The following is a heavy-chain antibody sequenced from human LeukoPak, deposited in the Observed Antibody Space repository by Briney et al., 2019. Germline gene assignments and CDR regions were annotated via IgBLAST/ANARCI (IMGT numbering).Heavy chain of an antibody. CDR3: ARSLYSSSSNDWFDP. J-gene: IGHJ5*02. V-gene: IGHV1-18*01. CDR1: GYTFTSYG. CDR2: ISAYNGNT. Sequence: GASVKVSCKASGYTFTSYGISWVRQAPGQGLEWMGWISAYNGNTNYAQKLQGRVTMTTDTSTSTAYMELRSLRSDDTAVYYCARSLYSSSSNDWFDPWGQGTLVTVSS. D-gene: IGHD6-6*01.